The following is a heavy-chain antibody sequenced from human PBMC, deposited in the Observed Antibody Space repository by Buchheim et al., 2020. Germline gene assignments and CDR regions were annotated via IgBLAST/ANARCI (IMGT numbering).Heavy chain of an antibody. CDR3: AGAIRLTQAARRPFDY. Sequence: EVQLVESGGGLVQPGGSLRLSCAASGFTFSSYSMNWVRQAPGKGLEWVSYISSSSSTIYYADSVKGRFTISRDNAKNSLYLQMNSLRAEDTAVYYCAGAIRLTQAARRPFDYWGQGTL. D-gene: IGHD6-6*01. J-gene: IGHJ4*02. CDR1: GFTFSSYS. V-gene: IGHV3-48*04. CDR2: ISSSSSTI.